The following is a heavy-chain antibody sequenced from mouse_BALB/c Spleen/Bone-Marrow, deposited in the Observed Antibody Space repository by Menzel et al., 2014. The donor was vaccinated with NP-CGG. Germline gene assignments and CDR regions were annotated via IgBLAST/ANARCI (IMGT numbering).Heavy chain of an antibody. CDR3: ARDNYYDYDGFAY. V-gene: IGHV5-6-3*01. J-gene: IGHJ3*01. D-gene: IGHD2-4*01. CDR2: INSNGGST. CDR1: GFTFSSYG. Sequence: EVKLMESGGGLVQPGGSLKISCAASGFTFSSYGMSWVRQTPDKRLDLVATINSNGGSTYYPDSVKGRFTISRDNAKNTLYLQTSSLKSEDTAMYYCARDNYYDYDGFAYWGQGTLVTVSA.